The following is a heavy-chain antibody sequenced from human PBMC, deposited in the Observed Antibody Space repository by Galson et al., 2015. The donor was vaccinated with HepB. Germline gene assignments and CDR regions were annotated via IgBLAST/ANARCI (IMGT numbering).Heavy chain of an antibody. Sequence: SLRLSCAASGFTFSSYAMHWVRQAPGKGLEWVAVIPYDGSNKYYADSVKGRFTISRDNSKNTLYLQMNSLRAEDTAVYYCARDGEPYCGGDCRFDYWGQGTLVTVSS. CDR3: ARDGEPYCGGDCRFDY. CDR1: GFTFSSYA. CDR2: IPYDGSNK. J-gene: IGHJ4*02. D-gene: IGHD2-21*02. V-gene: IGHV3-30-3*01.